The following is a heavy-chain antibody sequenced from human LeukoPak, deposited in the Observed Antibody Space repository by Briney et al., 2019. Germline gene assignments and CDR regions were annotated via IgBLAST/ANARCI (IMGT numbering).Heavy chain of an antibody. D-gene: IGHD4-23*01. Sequence: GGSLRLSCAASGFTFSSYAIHWVRQAPGKGLEWVAIISYDGTNKYYADSVRGRFTISRDNSKNTLYLQMNSLRAEDTAVYYCASGSFYGGVAFDYWGQGTLVTVSS. V-gene: IGHV3-30-3*01. CDR2: ISYDGTNK. J-gene: IGHJ4*02. CDR1: GFTFSSYA. CDR3: ASGSFYGGVAFDY.